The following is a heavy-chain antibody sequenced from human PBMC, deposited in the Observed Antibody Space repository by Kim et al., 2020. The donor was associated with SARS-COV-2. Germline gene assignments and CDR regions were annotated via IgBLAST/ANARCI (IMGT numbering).Heavy chain of an antibody. D-gene: IGHD2-21*02. CDR1: GYSFTSYW. Sequence: GESLKISCKGSGYSFTSYWISWVRQMPGKGLEWMGRIDPSDSYTNYSPSFQGHVTISADKSISTAYLQWSSLKASDTAMYYCARQMLAYCGGDCLAGRHGTDAFDIWGQGTMVTVSS. CDR3: ARQMLAYCGGDCLAGRHGTDAFDI. J-gene: IGHJ3*02. V-gene: IGHV5-10-1*01. CDR2: IDPSDSYT.